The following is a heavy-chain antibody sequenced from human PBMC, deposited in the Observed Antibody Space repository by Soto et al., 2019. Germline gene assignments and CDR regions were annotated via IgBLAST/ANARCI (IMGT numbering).Heavy chain of an antibody. CDR2: ISSSSSYI. V-gene: IGHV3-21*01. Sequence: VGSLRLSCAASGFTFSSYSMNWVRQAPGKGLEWVSSISSSSSYIYYADSVKGRFTISRDNAKNSLYLQMNSLRAEDTAVYYCASAIFGVVPWFDPWGQGTLVTVSS. D-gene: IGHD3-3*01. CDR3: ASAIFGVVPWFDP. CDR1: GFTFSSYS. J-gene: IGHJ5*02.